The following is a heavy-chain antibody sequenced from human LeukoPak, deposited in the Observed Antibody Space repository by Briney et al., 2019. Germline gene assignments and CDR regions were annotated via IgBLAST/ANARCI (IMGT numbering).Heavy chain of an antibody. D-gene: IGHD6-13*01. Sequence: AGGSLRLSCAASGFTFSSFWMSWVRQAPGKGLEWVANIKEDGSKKYYVDSVKGRFTISRDNAKNSLYLQMNSLGAEDTAVYYCAPQPGITAAGTDYWGQGTLVTVSS. V-gene: IGHV3-7*02. CDR1: GFTFSSFW. J-gene: IGHJ4*02. CDR2: IKEDGSKK. CDR3: APQPGITAAGTDY.